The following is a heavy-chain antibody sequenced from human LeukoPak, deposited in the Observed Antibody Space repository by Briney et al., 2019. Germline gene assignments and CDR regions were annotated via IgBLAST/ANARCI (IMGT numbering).Heavy chain of an antibody. V-gene: IGHV3-23*01. D-gene: IGHD6-19*01. CDR3: ARGYSSGWYPNYMDV. CDR2: ISGSGGST. CDR1: GFTFSSYE. J-gene: IGHJ6*03. Sequence: AGGSLRLSCAASGFTFSSYEMNWVRQAPGKGLEWVSAISGSGGSTFYADSVKGRFTISRDNSKNTLYLHMNSLRAEDTALYYCARGYSSGWYPNYMDVWGKGTTVTVSS.